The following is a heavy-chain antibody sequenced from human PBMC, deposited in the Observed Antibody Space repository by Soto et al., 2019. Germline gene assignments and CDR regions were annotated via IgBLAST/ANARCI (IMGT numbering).Heavy chain of an antibody. D-gene: IGHD6-13*01. V-gene: IGHV4-39*01. CDR1: GGSISSSSYY. CDR3: ARRLFSSTWPSYFDY. Sequence: QLQLQESGPGLVKPSETLSLTCTVSGGSISSSSYYWSWIRQPPGKGLEWIGCIHYSGSTYYNPSLRSRVTSSVDTSKNQFPLKVSSVTAADTAVYYCARRLFSSTWPSYFDYWGQGTLVTVSS. J-gene: IGHJ4*02. CDR2: IHYSGST.